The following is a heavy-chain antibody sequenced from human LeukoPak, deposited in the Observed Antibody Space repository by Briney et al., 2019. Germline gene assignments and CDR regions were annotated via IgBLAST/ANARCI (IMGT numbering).Heavy chain of an antibody. J-gene: IGHJ3*02. V-gene: IGHV4-39*07. Sequence: PSETLSLTCTVSGGSISSSSYYWVWIRQPPGKGLEWIGSIYYSGSTYYNPSLKSRVTISVDTSKKQFSLKLSSVTAADTAVYYCARVNWSGYDFRGAFDIWGQGKTVTVSS. CDR2: IYYSGST. D-gene: IGHD5-12*01. CDR3: ARVNWSGYDFRGAFDI. CDR1: GGSISSSSYY.